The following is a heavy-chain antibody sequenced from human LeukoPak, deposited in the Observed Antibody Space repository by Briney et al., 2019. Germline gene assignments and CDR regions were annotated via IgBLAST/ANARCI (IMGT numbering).Heavy chain of an antibody. CDR1: GDSITSYS. Sequence: SETLSLTCSVSGDSITSYSWSWIRQPAGKGLEWIGRVYASGTTNYNPSLESRITISMDKFQNQFSLTLRSVTAADTAVYYCARDRSRKFVGWFDPWGRGVLVTVSS. CDR3: ARDRSRKFVGWFDP. J-gene: IGHJ5*02. V-gene: IGHV4-4*07. D-gene: IGHD1-14*01. CDR2: VYASGTT.